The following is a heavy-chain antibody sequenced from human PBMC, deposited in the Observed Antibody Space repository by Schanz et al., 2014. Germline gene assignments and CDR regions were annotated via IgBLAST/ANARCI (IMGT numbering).Heavy chain of an antibody. V-gene: IGHV1-69*04. CDR2: IIPILGIA. CDR1: GGTFSSYA. D-gene: IGHD3-22*01. J-gene: IGHJ4*02. CDR3: SRDYYDSSGYYYCDY. Sequence: QVQLVPSGAEVKKPGSPVKVSCKSSGGTFSSYAISWVRQAPGQGLEWMGRIIPILGIATYAQKFQGRLTITAYKSTSTAYMELSSLRSEDTAMYYCSRDYYDSSGYYYCDYWGQGTLVTVSS.